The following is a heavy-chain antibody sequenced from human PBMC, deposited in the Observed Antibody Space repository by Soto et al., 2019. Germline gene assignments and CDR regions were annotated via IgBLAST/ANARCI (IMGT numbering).Heavy chain of an antibody. CDR3: ARDGTEFWDYYDSSGYRGDAFDI. J-gene: IGHJ3*02. CDR2: IWYDGSNK. V-gene: IGHV3-33*01. Sequence: GESLKISCAASGFTFSSYGMHWVRQAPGKGLEWVAVIWYDGSNKYYADSVKGRFTISRDNSKNTLYLQMNSLRAEDTAVYYCARDGTEFWDYYDSSGYRGDAFDIWGQGTMVTVSS. D-gene: IGHD3-22*01. CDR1: GFTFSSYG.